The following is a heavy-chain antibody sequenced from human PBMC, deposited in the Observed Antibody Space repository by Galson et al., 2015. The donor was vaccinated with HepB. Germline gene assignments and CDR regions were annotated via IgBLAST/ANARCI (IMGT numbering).Heavy chain of an antibody. V-gene: IGHV3-23*01. CDR2: ISGNGGGT. CDR1: GFTFSNYA. Sequence: SLRLSCAASGFTFSNYAMSWVRQAPGKGLEWVSSISGNGGGTYYADSVKVRFTISRDKSKNTLFLQMSSPRVEDTAVYFCARPSTMVASYSSYYMDVWGKGTTVTVSS. D-gene: IGHD3-10*01. CDR3: ARPSTMVASYSSYYMDV. J-gene: IGHJ6*03.